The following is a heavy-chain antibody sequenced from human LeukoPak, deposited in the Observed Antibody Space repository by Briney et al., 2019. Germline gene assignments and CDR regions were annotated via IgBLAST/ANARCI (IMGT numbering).Heavy chain of an antibody. CDR2: IIPIFGTA. CDR3: ATGLRWSYSRSFDY. D-gene: IGHD1-26*01. CDR1: GGTFSSYA. J-gene: IGHJ4*02. V-gene: IGHV1-69*13. Sequence: ASVKVSCKASGGTFSSYAISWVRQAPGQGLEWMGGIIPIFGTANYAQKFQGRVTITADESTSTAYMELSSLRSEDTAVYYCATGLRWSYSRSFDYWGQGTLVTVSS.